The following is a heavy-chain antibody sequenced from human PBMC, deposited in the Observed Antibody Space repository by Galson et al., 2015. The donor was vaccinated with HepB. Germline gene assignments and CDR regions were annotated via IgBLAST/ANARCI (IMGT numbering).Heavy chain of an antibody. V-gene: IGHV3-23*01. CDR3: VKEGAWFGGDWFDP. Sequence: SLRLSCAASGFTFSSYAMNWIRQTPGKGLEWVSAVSGPGGSTYYAVSVKGRFSISRDNSKNTLFLEMNSLRAEDTAVYYCVKEGAWFGGDWFDPWGQGTLVIVS. D-gene: IGHD3-16*01. CDR1: GFTFSSYA. CDR2: VSGPGGST. J-gene: IGHJ5*02.